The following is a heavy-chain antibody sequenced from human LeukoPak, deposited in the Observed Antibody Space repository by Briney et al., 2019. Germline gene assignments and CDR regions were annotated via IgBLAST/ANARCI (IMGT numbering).Heavy chain of an antibody. V-gene: IGHV3-33*01. CDR2: IWYDGSNK. J-gene: IGHJ4*02. CDR1: GFTFSSYG. CDR3: ARDNIRD. Sequence: PGGSLRLSCAASGFTFSSYGMHWVRQAPGKGLEWVAVIWYDGSNKYYADSVKGRFTISRDNAKNSLYLQMNSLRAEDTAVYYCARDNIRDWGQGTLVTVSS.